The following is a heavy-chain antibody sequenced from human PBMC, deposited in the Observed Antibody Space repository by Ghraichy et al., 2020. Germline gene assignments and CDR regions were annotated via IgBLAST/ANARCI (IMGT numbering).Heavy chain of an antibody. Sequence: SETLSLTCTASGGYISSSSDYWWGWIRQPPGKGLEWIGSIYYSGDTHYSPSLKSRVIISVDTSKNQFSLNLISVTAADTAVFYCARQVGLGKWTFDIWGQGTMVTVSS. CDR1: GGYISSSSDY. CDR3: ARQVGLGKWTFDI. V-gene: IGHV4-39*01. CDR2: IYYSGDT. D-gene: IGHD3-16*01. J-gene: IGHJ3*02.